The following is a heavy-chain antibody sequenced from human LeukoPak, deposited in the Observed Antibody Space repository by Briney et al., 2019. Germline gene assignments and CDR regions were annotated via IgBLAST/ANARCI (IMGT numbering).Heavy chain of an antibody. D-gene: IGHD5-18*01. J-gene: IGHJ4*02. V-gene: IGHV4-61*02. CDR2: IYSSGAP. Sequence: SQTLSLTCTASGASISSGTYHWSWIRQAAGKGLEWIGRIYSSGAPSYNPSLQSRVTISGDTSKEQFARKLTSVTATDTAVYFCAREVVDTGSDYWGQGIRVTVSS. CDR3: AREVVDTGSDY. CDR1: GASISSGTYH.